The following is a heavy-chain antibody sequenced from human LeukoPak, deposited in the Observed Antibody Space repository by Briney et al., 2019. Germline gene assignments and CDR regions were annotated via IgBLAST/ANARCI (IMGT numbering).Heavy chain of an antibody. Sequence: SETLSLTCAVYGGSFSGYYWSWIRQPPGKGLEWIGEINHSGSTNYNPSLKSRVTISVDTSKNQFSLKLGSVTAADTAVYYCARDGDQGAFDIWGQGTMVTVSS. J-gene: IGHJ3*02. CDR1: GGSFSGYY. CDR3: ARDGDQGAFDI. V-gene: IGHV4-34*01. D-gene: IGHD3-10*01. CDR2: INHSGST.